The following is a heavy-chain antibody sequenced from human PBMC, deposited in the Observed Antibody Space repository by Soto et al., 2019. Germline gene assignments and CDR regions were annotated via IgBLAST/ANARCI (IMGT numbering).Heavy chain of an antibody. CDR3: ASVRVTRVYWYFDL. V-gene: IGHV3-7*03. CDR1: GFTFSSYW. Sequence: PGGSLRLSCAASGFTFSSYWMSWVRQAPGKGLEWVANIKQDGSEKYYVDSVKGRFTISRDNAKNSLYLQMNSLRAEDTAVYYCASVRVTRVYWYFDLWGRGTLVTVSS. CDR2: IKQDGSEK. D-gene: IGHD4-4*01. J-gene: IGHJ2*01.